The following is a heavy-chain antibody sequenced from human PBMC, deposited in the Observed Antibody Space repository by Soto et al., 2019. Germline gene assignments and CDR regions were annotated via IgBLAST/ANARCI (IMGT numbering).Heavy chain of an antibody. CDR2: ISYDGSNK. CDR1: GFTFSSYG. J-gene: IGHJ4*02. D-gene: IGHD3-3*01. V-gene: IGHV3-30*18. Sequence: GGSLRLSCAASGFTFSSYGMHWVRQAPGKGLEWVAVISYDGSNKYYADSVKGRFTISRDNSKNTLYLQMNSLRAEDTAVYYCAKVMGDFWSGYYDYWGQGTLATVYS. CDR3: AKVMGDFWSGYYDY.